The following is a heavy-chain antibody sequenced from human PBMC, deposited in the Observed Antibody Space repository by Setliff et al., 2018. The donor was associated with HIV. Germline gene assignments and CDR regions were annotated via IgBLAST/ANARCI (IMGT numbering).Heavy chain of an antibody. CDR1: GGSVSSGSYY. CDR3: ARDVLGYYSTGRFDL. D-gene: IGHD3-3*01. Sequence: LSLTCTVSGGSVSSGSYYWSWIRQPAGKGLQWIGRIYTSGSTNYNASLKSRVTISVDTSKNQFSLKLISVTAADTAVYYCARDVLGYYSTGRFDLWGRGTLVTVSS. J-gene: IGHJ2*01. CDR2: IYTSGST. V-gene: IGHV4-61*02.